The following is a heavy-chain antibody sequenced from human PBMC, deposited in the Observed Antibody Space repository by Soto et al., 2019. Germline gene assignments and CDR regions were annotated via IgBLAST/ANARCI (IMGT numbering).Heavy chain of an antibody. J-gene: IGHJ5*02. Sequence: ASVKVSCMASGHTFTRYGMSWVPQAPGQGLEGMGWISAYNGNTNYAQKLQGRVTMTTDTYSSTAYMEPRSLRSDDTAVYYCAIIVGQLVRGWFDPWGQATLVTVSS. CDR1: GHTFTRYG. D-gene: IGHD6-13*01. CDR3: AIIVGQLVRGWFDP. V-gene: IGHV1-18*04. CDR2: ISAYNGNT.